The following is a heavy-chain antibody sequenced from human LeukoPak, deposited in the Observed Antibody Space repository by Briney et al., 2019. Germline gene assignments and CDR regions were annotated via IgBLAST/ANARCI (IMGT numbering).Heavy chain of an antibody. J-gene: IGHJ3*02. CDR1: GSTFSNYA. D-gene: IGHD1-26*01. CDR2: ISGSGGST. V-gene: IGHV3-23*01. Sequence: PGGSLRLSCAASGSTFSNYAMSWVRQAPGKGLEWVSAISGSGGSTYYADSVKGRFTISRDNAKNSLYLQMNSLRVEDTDVYYCARDVGAAAPDAFDIWGQGTMVTVSS. CDR3: ARDVGAAAPDAFDI.